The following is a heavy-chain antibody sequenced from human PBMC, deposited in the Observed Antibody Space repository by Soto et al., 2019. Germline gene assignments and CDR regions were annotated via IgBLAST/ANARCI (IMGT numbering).Heavy chain of an antibody. D-gene: IGHD5-18*01. J-gene: IGHJ6*02. V-gene: IGHV4-59*08. Sequence: SETLSLTCTVSGGSMSGYYWSWIRLPPGKPMEWIGYVHDSWGAAYNPSLRSRVAISLDTSKSQFSLSLTSVSATDTAMYYCVRQGYGPLHGLLDVWGQGTTVTLSS. CDR1: GGSMSGYY. CDR3: VRQGYGPLHGLLDV. CDR2: VHDSWGA.